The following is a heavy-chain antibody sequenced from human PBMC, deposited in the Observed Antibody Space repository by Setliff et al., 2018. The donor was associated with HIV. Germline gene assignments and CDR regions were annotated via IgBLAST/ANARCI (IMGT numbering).Heavy chain of an antibody. Sequence: PSETLSLTCTVSGGSTSSYYWSWIRQPAGKGLEWIGRIYTSGSTNYNPSLKSRVTMSVDTSKNQFSLKLSSVTAADTAVYYCARGIAAAGIYYYYYMDVWGKGTTVTVSS. J-gene: IGHJ6*03. CDR3: ARGIAAAGIYYYYYMDV. CDR1: GGSTSSYY. D-gene: IGHD6-13*01. V-gene: IGHV4-4*07. CDR2: IYTSGST.